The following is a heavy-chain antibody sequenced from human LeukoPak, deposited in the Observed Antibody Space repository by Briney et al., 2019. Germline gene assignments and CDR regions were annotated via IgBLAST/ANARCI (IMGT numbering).Heavy chain of an antibody. D-gene: IGHD3-22*01. CDR2: IIPIFGTA. CDR3: ARPSDSSGSDAFDI. Sequence: SVRVSCKASGGTFSSYAISWVRQAPGQGLEWMGGIIPIFGTANYAQKFQGRVTITTDESTSTAYMELSSLRSEDTAVYYCARPSDSSGSDAFDIWGQGTMVTVSS. CDR1: GGTFSSYA. V-gene: IGHV1-69*05. J-gene: IGHJ3*02.